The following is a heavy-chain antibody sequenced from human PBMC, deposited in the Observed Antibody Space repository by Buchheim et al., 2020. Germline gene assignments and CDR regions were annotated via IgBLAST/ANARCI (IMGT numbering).Heavy chain of an antibody. CDR1: GYTFTSYY. Sequence: QVQLVQSGAEVKKPGASVKVSCKASGYTFTSYYMHWVRQAPGQGLEWMGIINPSGGSTSYAQKFQGRVTMTRDTSTSTVHMELSSLRSEDTAVYYCAREVSYRIVGATILGSDYWGQGTL. J-gene: IGHJ4*02. V-gene: IGHV1-46*01. CDR2: INPSGGST. CDR3: AREVSYRIVGATILGSDY. D-gene: IGHD1-26*01.